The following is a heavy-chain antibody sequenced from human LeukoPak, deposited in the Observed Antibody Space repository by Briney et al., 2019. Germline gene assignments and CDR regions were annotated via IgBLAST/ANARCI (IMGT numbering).Heavy chain of an antibody. CDR1: GFTFSSYA. J-gene: IGHJ4*02. V-gene: IGHV3-21*01. D-gene: IGHD6-13*01. CDR3: ARGAEDSSSWSTPFDY. CDR2: ISSSSSYI. Sequence: GGSLRLSCAASGFTFSSYAMHWVRQAPGKGLEWVSAISSSSSYIYYADLVKGRFTISRDNAKNSLYLQMNRLRAEDTAVYYCARGAEDSSSWSTPFDYWGQGTLVTVSS.